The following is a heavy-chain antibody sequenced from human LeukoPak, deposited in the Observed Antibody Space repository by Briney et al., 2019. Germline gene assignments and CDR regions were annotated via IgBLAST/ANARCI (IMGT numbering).Heavy chain of an antibody. CDR1: GFTFSSYA. CDR3: AKVPYSNYVSSEYYLDY. Sequence: GGSLRLSCAASGFTFSSYAMSWVRQAPGKGLEWVSAISGSGGSTYYADSVKGRFTISRDNSKNTLYLQMNSLRAEDTAVYYCAKVPYSNYVSSEYYLDYWGQGTLVTVSS. CDR2: ISGSGGST. J-gene: IGHJ4*02. V-gene: IGHV3-23*01. D-gene: IGHD4-11*01.